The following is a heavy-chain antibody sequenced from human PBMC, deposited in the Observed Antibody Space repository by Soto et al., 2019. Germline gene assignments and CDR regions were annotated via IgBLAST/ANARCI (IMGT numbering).Heavy chain of an antibody. D-gene: IGHD3-3*01. Sequence: GGSLRLSCAASGFTFSSYSMNWVRQAPGKGLEWVSYISSSSITIYYADSVKGRFTISRDNAKNSLYLQMNSLRDEDTAVYYCARDRVTIFGVVISRPYGMDVWGQGTTVTVSS. CDR2: ISSSSITI. CDR1: GFTFSSYS. J-gene: IGHJ6*02. CDR3: ARDRVTIFGVVISRPYGMDV. V-gene: IGHV3-48*02.